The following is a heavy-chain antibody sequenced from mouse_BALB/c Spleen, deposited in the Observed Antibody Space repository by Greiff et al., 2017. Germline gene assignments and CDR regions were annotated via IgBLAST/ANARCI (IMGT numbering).Heavy chain of an antibody. V-gene: IGHV1S34*01. D-gene: IGHD1-1*01. J-gene: IGHJ1*01. Sequence: LVKSGASVKISCKASGYSFTGYYMHWVKQSHGKSLEWIGYISCYNGATSYNQKFKGKATFTVDTSSSTAYMQFNSLTSEDSAVYYCAITTVVARGYFDVWGAGTTVTVSS. CDR3: AITTVVARGYFDV. CDR2: ISCYNGAT. CDR1: GYSFTGYY.